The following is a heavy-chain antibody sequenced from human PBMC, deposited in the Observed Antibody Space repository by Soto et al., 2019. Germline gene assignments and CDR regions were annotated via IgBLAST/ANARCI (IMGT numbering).Heavy chain of an antibody. CDR3: ATPLPATVTGVAARTTALDAFDI. V-gene: IGHV4-61*01. CDR2: IYYSGST. D-gene: IGHD4-17*01. J-gene: IGHJ3*02. CDR1: GGSVSSGSYY. Sequence: PSETLSLTCTVSGGSVSSGSYYWSWIRQPPGKGLEWIGYIYYSGSTNYNPSLKSRVTISVDTSKNQFSLKLSSVTAADTAVYYCATPLPATVTGVAARTTALDAFDIWGQGTMVTVSS.